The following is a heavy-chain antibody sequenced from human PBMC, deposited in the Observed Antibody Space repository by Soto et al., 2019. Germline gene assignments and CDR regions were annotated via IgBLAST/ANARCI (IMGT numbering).Heavy chain of an antibody. D-gene: IGHD3-10*01. Sequence: EVQLLQSGGGLVQPGGSLRLSCMASGFPSSTYGFSTYAMTWVRQPPGKGLEWVSVITGSGRHSYYADSGKGRFTISRDNSRNTLFLQMDSLRADDTAVYFCAKGTSSEFLLSFDDWGHGTLVTVSS. CDR1: GFPSSTYGFSTYA. J-gene: IGHJ4*01. V-gene: IGHV3-23*01. CDR3: AKGTSSEFLLSFDD. CDR2: ITGSGRHS.